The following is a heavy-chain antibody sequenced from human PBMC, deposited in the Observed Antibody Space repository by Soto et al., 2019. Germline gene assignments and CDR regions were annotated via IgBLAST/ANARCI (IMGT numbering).Heavy chain of an antibody. CDR2: IIPIFDTR. CDR3: ASGGTTVNRRFDY. V-gene: IGHV1-69*13. D-gene: IGHD4-4*01. CDR1: GGTSSRYS. Sequence: SVKDSCKTAGGTSSRYSISWVRQAPGQGLEWMGGIIPIFDTRDYAQKFQGRVTFTADESTSTVYMELSSLTSDDTAVYYCASGGTTVNRRFDYWGQGTLVTVSS. J-gene: IGHJ4*02.